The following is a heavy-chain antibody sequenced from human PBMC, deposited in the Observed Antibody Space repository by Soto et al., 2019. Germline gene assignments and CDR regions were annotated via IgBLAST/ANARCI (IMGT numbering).Heavy chain of an antibody. CDR3: ARAPNWNDEYYYYGMDV. CDR2: IIPIFGTA. J-gene: IGHJ6*02. Sequence: SVKVSCKASGGTFSSYAISWVRQAPGQGLEWMGGIIPIFGTANYAQKFQGRVTITADESTSTAYMELSSLRSEDTAVYYCARAPNWNDEYYYYGMDVWGQGTTVTSP. CDR1: GGTFSSYA. D-gene: IGHD1-1*01. V-gene: IGHV1-69*13.